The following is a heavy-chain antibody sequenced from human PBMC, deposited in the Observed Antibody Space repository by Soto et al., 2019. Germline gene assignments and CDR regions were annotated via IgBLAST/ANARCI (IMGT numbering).Heavy chain of an antibody. D-gene: IGHD1-7*01. Sequence: QGQLQESGPGLVKPSGTLSLTCAVSGGSFTSNNWWTWVRQPPGQGLGWIGEIHRTGSTNYNPSLKRRATISLDKTENQFSLKVTSLTAADTAVYYCASRDPGTSVDYWGQGTLVTVSS. V-gene: IGHV4-4*02. J-gene: IGHJ4*02. CDR2: IHRTGST. CDR1: GGSFTSNNW. CDR3: ASRDPGTSVDY.